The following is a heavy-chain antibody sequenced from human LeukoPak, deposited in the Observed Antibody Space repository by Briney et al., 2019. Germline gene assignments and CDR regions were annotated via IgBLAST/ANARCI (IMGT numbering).Heavy chain of an antibody. CDR3: ARDPKDDYGDY. V-gene: IGHV3-7*04. J-gene: IGHJ4*02. Sequence: GGSLRLSCAASGFTFSSYWMTWVRQAPGKGLEWVANIKQDGSEKYYVDSVRARFSISRDNAKNSLYLQMNSLRAEDTAVYYCARDPKDDYGDYWGQGTLVTASS. CDR1: GFTFSSYW. CDR2: IKQDGSEK.